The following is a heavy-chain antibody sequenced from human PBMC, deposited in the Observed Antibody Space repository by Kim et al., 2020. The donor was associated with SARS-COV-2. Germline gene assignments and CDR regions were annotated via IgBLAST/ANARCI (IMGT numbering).Heavy chain of an antibody. D-gene: IGHD3-9*01. CDR2: ISWNSGSI. Sequence: GGSLRLSCAASGFTFDDYAMHWVRQAPGKGLEWVAGISWNSGSIGYADSVKGRFTISRDNAKNSLYLQMNSLRAEDTALYYCAKDIGRYFDWGRFDPWGQGTLVTVSS. CDR1: GFTFDDYA. J-gene: IGHJ5*02. V-gene: IGHV3-9*01. CDR3: AKDIGRYFDWGRFDP.